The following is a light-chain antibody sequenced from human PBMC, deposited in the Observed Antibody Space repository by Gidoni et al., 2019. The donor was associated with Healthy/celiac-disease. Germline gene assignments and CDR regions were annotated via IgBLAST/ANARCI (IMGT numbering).Light chain of an antibody. CDR1: QSVSSY. Sequence: EIVLTQSPATLSLSPGERATLSCRASQSVSSYLAWYQQQPGQAPRLLIYDASNRATGIPARFSVSGSGTDFTLTISSLEPEDFAVYYCQQRSNWLTFGGGTKVEIK. CDR3: QQRSNWLT. CDR2: DAS. V-gene: IGKV3-11*01. J-gene: IGKJ4*01.